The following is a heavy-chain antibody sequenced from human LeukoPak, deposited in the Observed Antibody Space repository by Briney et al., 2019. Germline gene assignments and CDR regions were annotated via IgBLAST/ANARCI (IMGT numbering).Heavy chain of an antibody. Sequence: SEILSLTCTVSGGSISSYYWSWIRQPPGKGLEWIGYIYYSGSTNYNPSLKSRVTISVDTSKNQFSLKLSSVTAADTAVYYCARDSSGWSYYYYGMDVWGQGTTVTVSS. J-gene: IGHJ6*02. CDR1: GGSISSYY. D-gene: IGHD6-19*01. V-gene: IGHV4-59*01. CDR3: ARDSSGWSYYYYGMDV. CDR2: IYYSGST.